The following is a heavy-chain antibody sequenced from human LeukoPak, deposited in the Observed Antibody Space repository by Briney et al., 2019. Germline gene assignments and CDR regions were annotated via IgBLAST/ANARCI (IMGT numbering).Heavy chain of an antibody. CDR2: ISYDGTTQ. CDR1: GFTFNSYG. Sequence: PGGSLRLSCAASGFTFNSYGMHWVRQVPGKGLEWVAAISYDGTTQYYVDSVKGRFTSSRDNSKNTLYLQMNSLRAEDTAIYYCARDAQLLWGNWFDPWGQGTLVTVSS. CDR3: ARDAQLLWGNWFDP. V-gene: IGHV3-30*03. D-gene: IGHD3-10*01. J-gene: IGHJ5*02.